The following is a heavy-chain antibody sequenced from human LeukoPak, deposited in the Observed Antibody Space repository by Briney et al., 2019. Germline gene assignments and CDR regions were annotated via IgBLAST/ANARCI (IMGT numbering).Heavy chain of an antibody. CDR2: ISSSSSTI. CDR3: ARDRKWDNWNYAFDY. J-gene: IGHJ4*02. Sequence: GGSMRLSCAASGFIFTDYWMHWVRQAPGKGLEWVSYISSSSSTIYYADSVKGRFTISRDNAKNSLYLQMNSLRAEDTAVYYCARDRKWDNWNYAFDYWGQGTLVTVSS. CDR1: GFIFTDYW. D-gene: IGHD1-7*01. V-gene: IGHV3-48*01.